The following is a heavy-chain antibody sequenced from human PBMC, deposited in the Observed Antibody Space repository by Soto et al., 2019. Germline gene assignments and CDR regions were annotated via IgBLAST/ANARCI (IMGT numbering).Heavy chain of an antibody. J-gene: IGHJ4*02. CDR3: SPGPDFDC. CDR1: GFTFSTYA. D-gene: IGHD3-10*01. V-gene: IGHV3-23*01. Sequence: EVQLLESGGGVVQPGGSLRLSCAASGFTFSTYAMSWVRQAPGKGLEWVSALSGSGGSTYYADSVKGRVTLSRDNSKNTLYLQLNSLRTEDTAVYYCSPGPDFDCWVQGTLVTVSS. CDR2: LSGSGGST.